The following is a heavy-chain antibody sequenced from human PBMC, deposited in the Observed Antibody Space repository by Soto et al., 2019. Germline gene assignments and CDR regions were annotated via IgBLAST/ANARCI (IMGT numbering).Heavy chain of an antibody. V-gene: IGHV3-48*01. CDR3: VRGRGITIFGVVIIPRYYFDY. CDR1: GFALSSFD. Sequence: GGSLRLSCAASGFALSSFDMDWVRQAPGKGLEWVSYINMDGGSTHYAESVKGRFTISRDNARNSLSLQMDSLRVEDTAVYYCVRGRGITIFGVVIIPRYYFDYWGQGSLVIVSS. CDR2: INMDGGST. D-gene: IGHD3-3*01. J-gene: IGHJ4*02.